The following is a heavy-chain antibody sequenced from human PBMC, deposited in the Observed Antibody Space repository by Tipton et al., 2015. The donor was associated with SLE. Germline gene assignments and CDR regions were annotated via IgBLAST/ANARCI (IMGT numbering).Heavy chain of an antibody. D-gene: IGHD6-13*01. CDR1: GYSISSSNW. CDR2: IYYSGST. V-gene: IGHV4-28*06. J-gene: IGHJ3*02. Sequence: TLSLTCAVSGYSISSSNWWGWIRQPPGKGLEWIGYIYYSGSTNYNPSLKSRVTMSVDTSKNQFSLKLSSVTALDTAVYYCARVSAAGTPDAFDIWGQGTMVTVSS. CDR3: ARVSAAGTPDAFDI.